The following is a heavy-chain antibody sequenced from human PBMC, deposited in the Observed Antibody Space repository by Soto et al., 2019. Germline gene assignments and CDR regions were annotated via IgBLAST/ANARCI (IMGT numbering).Heavy chain of an antibody. Sequence: VQLLESGGGLVQPGGSLRISCAASGFDFSNYGMSWVRKAPGKGLEWVSAISGTAHASYYAASVKGRFTISRDNSKNTLYLHMNSLRVEDTAVYFCVKDAPQPFSDWGQGTLVTVSS. CDR2: ISGTAHAS. D-gene: IGHD3-3*02. V-gene: IGHV3-23*01. J-gene: IGHJ4*02. CDR3: VKDAPQPFSD. CDR1: GFDFSNYG.